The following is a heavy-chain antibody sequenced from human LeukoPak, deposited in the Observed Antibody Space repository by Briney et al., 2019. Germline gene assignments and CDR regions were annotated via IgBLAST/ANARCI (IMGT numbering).Heavy chain of an antibody. J-gene: IGHJ3*02. D-gene: IGHD1-1*01. CDR2: IYYNGNT. Sequence: PSETLSLTCTVSGASISSNPYYWGWIRQRPGKGLEWIGDIYYNGNTYYNVSLKSRVTISLDTSKNQFSLRLSSLTAADTAVYYCARPSTIYSAFDIWGQGTMVTVSS. CDR1: GASISSNPYY. CDR3: ARPSTIYSAFDI. V-gene: IGHV4-39*07.